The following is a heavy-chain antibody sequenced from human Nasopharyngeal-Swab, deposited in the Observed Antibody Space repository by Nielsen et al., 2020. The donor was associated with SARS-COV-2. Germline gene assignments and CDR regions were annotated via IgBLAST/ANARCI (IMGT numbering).Heavy chain of an antibody. D-gene: IGHD3-22*01. J-gene: IGHJ4*02. CDR2: INYSGST. CDR3: ARDEADSSGRFDF. Sequence: SETLSLTCTVSGGSISNINYFWGWIRQPPGKGLEWGGSINYSGSTYYNPSLKSRVTLSVDTSKNQYFLNLSSVTAADTAVYYCARDEADSSGRFDFWGQGGLVIVSS. V-gene: IGHV4-39*07. CDR1: GGSISNINYF.